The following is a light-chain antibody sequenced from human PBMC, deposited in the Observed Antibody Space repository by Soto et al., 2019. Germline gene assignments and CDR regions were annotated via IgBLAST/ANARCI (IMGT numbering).Light chain of an antibody. V-gene: IGKV3-20*01. CDR1: QSVSSSY. Sequence: EIVLTQSPGTLSLSPGERATLSCRASQSVSSSYLAWYQQKPGQAPRLLIYGASSRATGIPDRFSGSGSGTDFTLTISRLDPEDVAVYYCQHYSSSPYTFGQGTKLEIK. J-gene: IGKJ2*01. CDR2: GAS. CDR3: QHYSSSPYT.